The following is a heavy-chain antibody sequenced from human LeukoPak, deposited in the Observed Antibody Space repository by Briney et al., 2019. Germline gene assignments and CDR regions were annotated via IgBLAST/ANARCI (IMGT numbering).Heavy chain of an antibody. Sequence: GGSLRLSCAASGFTFSSYAMHWVRQAPGKGLEWVAVISYDGSNKYYADSVKGRFTISRDNSKNTLYLQMNSLRAEDTAVYYCAREGEGAAAGSFDYWGQGTLVTVSS. CDR3: AREGEGAAAGSFDY. CDR2: ISYDGSNK. CDR1: GFTFSSYA. J-gene: IGHJ4*02. D-gene: IGHD6-13*01. V-gene: IGHV3-30*04.